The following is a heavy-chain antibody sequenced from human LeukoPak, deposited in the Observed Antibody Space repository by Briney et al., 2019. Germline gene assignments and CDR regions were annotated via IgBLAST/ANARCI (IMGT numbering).Heavy chain of an antibody. CDR3: ARGGVKKWLLDY. J-gene: IGHJ4*02. D-gene: IGHD3-22*01. CDR2: ISGSGGST. V-gene: IGHV3-23*01. CDR1: GFTFSSYG. Sequence: GGSLRLSCAASGFTFSSYGMSWVRQAPGKGLEWVSAISGSGGSTYYADSVKGRFTISRDNAKNSLYLQMNSLRAEDTAVYYCARGGVKKWLLDYWGQGTLVTVSS.